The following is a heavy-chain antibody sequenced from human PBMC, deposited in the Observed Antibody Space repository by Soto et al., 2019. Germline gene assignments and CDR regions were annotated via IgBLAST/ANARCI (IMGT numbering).Heavy chain of an antibody. CDR2: ISGYDGIT. Sequence: QVQLVQSGAEVKKPGASVKVSCKASGYTFTSFGISWVRQAPGQGLEWMGWISGYDGITNYAQKLQGRVTMTTDTSTSTAYMELRRLTSDDTAVYYCARYDFWSGYYGITGWFDPWGQGTLVTVSS. D-gene: IGHD3-3*01. V-gene: IGHV1-18*01. CDR3: ARYDFWSGYYGITGWFDP. CDR1: GYTFTSFG. J-gene: IGHJ5*02.